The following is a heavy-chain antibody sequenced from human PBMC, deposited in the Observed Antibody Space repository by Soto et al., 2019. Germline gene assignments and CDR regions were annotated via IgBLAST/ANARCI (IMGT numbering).Heavy chain of an antibody. CDR2: ISYHGSNK. J-gene: IGHJ6*02. V-gene: IGHV3-30*18. CDR3: AKDQWYCGGGGCYPEHNYCLAMGV. D-gene: IGHD2-15*01. CDR1: GFSFTNYG. Sequence: QVRLVESGGGVVQPGRSLRLSCAVSGFSFTNYGMHWVRQTPGKGLEWGAVISYHGSNKYYADSVKGRFTISRASSNHTLDLLMTRLRVEDTAVYYCAKDQWYCGGGGCYPEHNYCLAMGVWGQGTTVTVSS.